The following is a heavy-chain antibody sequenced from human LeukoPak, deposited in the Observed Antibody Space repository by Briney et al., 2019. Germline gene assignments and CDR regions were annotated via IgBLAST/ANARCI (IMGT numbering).Heavy chain of an antibody. D-gene: IGHD3-22*01. CDR2: ISYDGSNK. Sequence: HGGSLRLSCAASGYTFRSYAMHWVRQAPGKGLEWVAIISYDGSNKYYADSVKGRFTISRDNSKNTLSLQMNSLRAEDTAVYYCARDSGPLYDNSGYYNGLECDYWGQGTLVTVSS. J-gene: IGHJ4*02. CDR3: ARDSGPLYDNSGYYNGLECDY. CDR1: GYTFRSYA. V-gene: IGHV3-30*04.